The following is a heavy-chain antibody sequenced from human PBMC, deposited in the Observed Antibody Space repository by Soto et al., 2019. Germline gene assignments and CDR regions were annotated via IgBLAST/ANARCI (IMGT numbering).Heavy chain of an antibody. Sequence: SETLSLTCTVSGGSISSYYWSWIRQPPGKGLEWIGYIYYSGSTNYNPSLKSRVTISVDTSKNQFSLKLSSVTAADTAVYYCARGLYYYDSSGRDWFDPWGQGTLVTVSS. CDR1: GGSISSYY. CDR2: IYYSGST. V-gene: IGHV4-59*01. CDR3: ARGLYYYDSSGRDWFDP. J-gene: IGHJ5*02. D-gene: IGHD3-22*01.